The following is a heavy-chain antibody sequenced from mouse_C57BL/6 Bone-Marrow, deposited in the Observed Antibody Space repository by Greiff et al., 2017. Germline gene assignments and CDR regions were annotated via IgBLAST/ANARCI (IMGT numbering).Heavy chain of an antibody. V-gene: IGHV1-26*01. Sequence: EVQLQQSGPELVKPGASVKISCKASGYTFTDYYMNWVKQSHGKSLEWIGDINPNNGGTSYNQKFKSKATLTVDKSSSTAYMQLSSLTSEDSAVYYCARSKRRIEPFAYWGQGTLVTVSA. CDR2: INPNNGGT. J-gene: IGHJ3*01. CDR3: ARSKRRIEPFAY. CDR1: GYTFTDYY.